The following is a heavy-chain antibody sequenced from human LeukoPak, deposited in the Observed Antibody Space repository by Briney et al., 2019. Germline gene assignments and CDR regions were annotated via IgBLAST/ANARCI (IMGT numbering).Heavy chain of an antibody. CDR2: ISGSGGST. Sequence: GGSLRLSCAASGFTLSSYAMSWVRQAPGKGLEWVSAISGSGGSTYYANSVKGRFTISRDNSKNTLYLQMNSLRAEDTAVYYCAKDRLREYQLLNWFDPRGQGTLVTVSS. V-gene: IGHV3-23*01. D-gene: IGHD2-2*01. CDR1: GFTLSSYA. CDR3: AKDRLREYQLLNWFDP. J-gene: IGHJ5*02.